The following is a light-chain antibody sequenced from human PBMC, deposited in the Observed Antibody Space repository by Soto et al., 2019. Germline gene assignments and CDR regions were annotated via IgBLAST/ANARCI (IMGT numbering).Light chain of an antibody. CDR2: AAS. CDR1: QSVSSY. V-gene: IGKV1-39*01. J-gene: IGKJ1*01. Sequence: IQMTHSPSSLSASVGGRVTITCRTSQSVSSYVNWYQQKPGKAPKLLIYAASSLQSGVPSRFSGSGSGTDFTLTISSLQPEDFATYYCQQSYSTPRTFGQGTKVDIK. CDR3: QQSYSTPRT.